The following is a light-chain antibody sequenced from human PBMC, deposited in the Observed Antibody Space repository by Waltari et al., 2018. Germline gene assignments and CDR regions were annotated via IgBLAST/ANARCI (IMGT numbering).Light chain of an antibody. V-gene: IGKV4-1*01. CDR2: CAS. J-gene: IGKJ1*01. CDR1: SLIPPPTAKTV. Sequence: SLIPPPTAKTVLASYQQQPGQPPKLLICCASTRTDGLPDRFSGSGSATDFTLPISSLHAEDVAVYYCQQYYSRRTFGQGTKVEIK. CDR3: QQYYSRRT.